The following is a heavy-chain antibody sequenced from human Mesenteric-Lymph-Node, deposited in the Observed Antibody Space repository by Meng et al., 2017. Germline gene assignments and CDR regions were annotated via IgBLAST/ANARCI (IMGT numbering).Heavy chain of an antibody. D-gene: IGHD1-14*01. V-gene: IGHV4-59*01. J-gene: IGHJ5*02. Sequence: QVQLQEPGPGLVKPSETLSLTCTVSGCSISSYYWSWIRQPPGKGLEWIGYIYYSGSTNYNPSLKSRVTISVDTSKNQFSLKLSSVTAADTAVYYCARENRNWFDPWGQGTLVTVSS. CDR1: GCSISSYY. CDR2: IYYSGST. CDR3: ARENRNWFDP.